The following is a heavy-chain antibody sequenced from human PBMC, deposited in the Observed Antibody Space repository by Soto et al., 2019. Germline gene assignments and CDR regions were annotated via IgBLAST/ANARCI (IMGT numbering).Heavy chain of an antibody. CDR3: ARDYIVVPAAHVSYYYGMDV. CDR2: IYYSGST. CDR1: GGSISSYY. D-gene: IGHD2-2*01. V-gene: IGHV4-59*01. Sequence: PSETLSLTCTVSGGSISSYYWSWIRQPPGKGLEWIGYIYYSGSTNYNPSLKSRVTISVDTSKNQFSLKLSSVTAADTAVYYCARDYIVVPAAHVSYYYGMDVWGQGTTVTVSS. J-gene: IGHJ6*02.